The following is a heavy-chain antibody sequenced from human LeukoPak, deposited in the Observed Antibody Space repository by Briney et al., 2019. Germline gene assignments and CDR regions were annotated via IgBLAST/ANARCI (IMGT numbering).Heavy chain of an antibody. CDR2: TSGSGDRT. Sequence: GGSLRPSCAASAPILPRHALNWVRQPPGKVLEWVSCTSGSGDRTYYADSVKGRFTISRDNPENILYLQMDSLRAEDTAVYYWARDPAVASRATFYYWGQGTLVTVSS. CDR3: ARDPAVASRATFYY. CDR1: APILPRHA. J-gene: IGHJ4*02. V-gene: IGHV3-23*01. D-gene: IGHD6-13*01.